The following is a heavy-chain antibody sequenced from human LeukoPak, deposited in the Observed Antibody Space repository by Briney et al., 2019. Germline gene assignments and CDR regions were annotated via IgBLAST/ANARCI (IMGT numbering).Heavy chain of an antibody. CDR1: GFTVSNNY. D-gene: IGHD6-13*01. J-gene: IGHJ5*02. CDR2: IYSGGST. CDR3: ARGRQQLANWFDP. Sequence: PGGSLRLSCAASGFTVSNNYMNWVRQAPGKGLEWVSVIYSGGSTSYADSVKGRFTISRDNSRNTVSLQMNTLRAEDTAVYYCARGRQQLANWFDPWGQGTLVTVSS. V-gene: IGHV3-66*01.